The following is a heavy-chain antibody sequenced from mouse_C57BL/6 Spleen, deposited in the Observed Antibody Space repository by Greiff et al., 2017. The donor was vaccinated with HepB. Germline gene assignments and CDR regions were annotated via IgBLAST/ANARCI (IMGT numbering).Heavy chain of an antibody. CDR3: ARSAQATSFDY. D-gene: IGHD3-2*02. CDR2: INPNNGGT. V-gene: IGHV1-26*01. J-gene: IGHJ2*01. CDR1: GYTFTDYY. Sequence: EVQLQHSGHELVKPGASVKISCKASGYTFTDYYMNWVKQSHGKSLEWIGDINPNNGGTSYNQKFKGKATLTVDKSSSTAYMELRSLTSEDSAVYYCARSAQATSFDYWGQGTTLTVSS.